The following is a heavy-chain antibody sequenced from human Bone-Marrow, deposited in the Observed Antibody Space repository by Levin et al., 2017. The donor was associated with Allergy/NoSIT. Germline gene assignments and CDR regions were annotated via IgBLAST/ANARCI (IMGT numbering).Heavy chain of an antibody. D-gene: IGHD6-6*01. J-gene: IGHJ4*02. CDR1: GFTFSNAW. V-gene: IGHV3-15*01. CDR2: IKSKTDGGTT. CDR3: TTGGGYSSSSVLGDYFDY. Sequence: GESLKISCAASGFTFSNAWMSWVRQAPVKGLEWVGRIKSKTDGGTTDYAAPVKGRFTISRDDSKNTLYLQMNSLKTEDTAVYYCTTGGGYSSSSVLGDYFDYWGQGTLVTVSS.